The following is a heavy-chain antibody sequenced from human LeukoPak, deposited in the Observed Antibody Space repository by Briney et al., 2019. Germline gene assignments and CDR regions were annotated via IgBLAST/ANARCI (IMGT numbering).Heavy chain of an antibody. V-gene: IGHV4-38-2*02. CDR3: ARARSYYYGSVPV. CDR2: IYHSGST. D-gene: IGHD3-10*01. J-gene: IGHJ6*04. Sequence: SETLSLTCTVSGYSISSGYYWGWIRQPPGKGLEWIGSIYHSGSTYYNPSLKSRVTISVDTSKNQFSLKLSSVTAADTAVYYCARARSYYYGSVPVWGKGTTVTVSS. CDR1: GYSISSGYY.